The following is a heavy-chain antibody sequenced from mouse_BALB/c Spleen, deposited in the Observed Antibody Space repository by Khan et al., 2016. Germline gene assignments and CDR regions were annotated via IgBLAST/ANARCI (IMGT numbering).Heavy chain of an antibody. V-gene: IGHV3-1*02. J-gene: IGHJ4*01. CDR2: IHYSGGT. Sequence: EVQLQESGPDLVKPSQSLSLTCTVTGYSITSGYSWHWIRQFPGNKLEWMGYIHYSGGTKYIPSLKSRISITRDTSKTQFFLQLNSVTPEYTATYYCTRSHCYYAMDYWGQGTSVTVSS. CDR3: TRSHCYYAMDY. CDR1: GYSITSGYS.